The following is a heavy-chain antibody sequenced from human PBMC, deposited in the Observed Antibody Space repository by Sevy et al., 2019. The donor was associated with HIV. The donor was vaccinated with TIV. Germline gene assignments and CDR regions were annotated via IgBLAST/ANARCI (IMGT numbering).Heavy chain of an antibody. CDR1: GYSLTGLS. CDR3: ATTKDYYESSGCPFDY. Sequence: ASVKVSCKVSGYSLTGLSMHWVRQAPGKGLEWMGSFVPEDGERIYAQKLEGRVTMTEDKSADTAYMELNSLRFEDTAVYYCATTKDYYESSGCPFDYWGQGTLVTVSS. J-gene: IGHJ4*02. CDR2: FVPEDGER. D-gene: IGHD3-22*01. V-gene: IGHV1-24*01.